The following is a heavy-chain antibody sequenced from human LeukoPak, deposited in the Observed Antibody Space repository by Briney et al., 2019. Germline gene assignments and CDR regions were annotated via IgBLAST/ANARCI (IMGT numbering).Heavy chain of an antibody. V-gene: IGHV4-39*07. Sequence: PSETLSLTCTVSGGSISSSDYYWGWIRQPPGKGLEWIGSIYYSGSTNYNPSLKSRVTISVDKSKNQFSLKLSSVTAADTAVYYCARAGEMATIADWYFDLWGRGTLVTVSS. CDR1: GGSISSSDYY. D-gene: IGHD5-24*01. CDR3: ARAGEMATIADWYFDL. CDR2: IYYSGST. J-gene: IGHJ2*01.